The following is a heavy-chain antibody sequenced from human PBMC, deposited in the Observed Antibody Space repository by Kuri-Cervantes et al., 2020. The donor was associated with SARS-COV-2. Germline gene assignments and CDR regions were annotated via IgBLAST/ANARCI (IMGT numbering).Heavy chain of an antibody. V-gene: IGHV3-30*03. CDR1: GFTFSSYG. D-gene: IGHD3-22*01. CDR2: ISYDGSNK. CDR3: ARDPYYYDSTVLDV. J-gene: IGHJ6*02. Sequence: GGSLRLSCAASGFTFSSYGMHWVRQAPGKGLEWVAVISYDGSNKYYADSVKGRFTISRDNSKNTLYLQMNSLRAEDTAVYYCARDPYYYDSTVLDVWGQGTTVTVSS.